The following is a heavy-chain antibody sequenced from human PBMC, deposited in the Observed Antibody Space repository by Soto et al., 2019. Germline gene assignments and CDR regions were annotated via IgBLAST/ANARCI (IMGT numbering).Heavy chain of an antibody. CDR2: IYSNDDK. D-gene: IGHD3-10*01. V-gene: IGHV2-5*01. CDR1: GFSLSTSGLG. J-gene: IGHJ4*02. Sequence: QITLKESGPTPVRPTQTPTLTCTFSGFSLSTSGLGVGWIRQPPGKVLEWLALIYSNDDKRYSPSLKARLTITKATSIYQVVLTMTTMDTVDTATYCCAHRHGGGYFFAYWGQGTLVTVSS. CDR3: AHRHGGGYFFAY.